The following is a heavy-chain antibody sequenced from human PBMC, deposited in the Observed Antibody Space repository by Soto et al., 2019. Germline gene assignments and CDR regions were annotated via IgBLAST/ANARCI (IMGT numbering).Heavy chain of an antibody. CDR1: GFTFRDHA. CDR3: AKDRYYDTPGWFDP. J-gene: IGHJ5*02. V-gene: IGHV3-23*01. Sequence: GWSLRLSCVGSGFTFRDHAMRWVRQAPGRGLEWVSAISASGASIQHADSVKGRFSVSRDNAKNTVYLQMDNLRTEDSAVYYCAKDRYYDTPGWFDPWGQGSRVTVSS. CDR2: ISASGASI. D-gene: IGHD3-22*01.